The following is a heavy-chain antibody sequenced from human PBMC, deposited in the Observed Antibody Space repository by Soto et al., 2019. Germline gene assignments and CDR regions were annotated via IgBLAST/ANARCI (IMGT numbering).Heavy chain of an antibody. CDR1: GFTFSSYS. CDR2: ISSSSSYI. D-gene: IGHD2-2*01. Sequence: GGSLRLSCAASGFTFSSYSMNWVRQAPGKGLEWVSSISSSSSYIYYADSVKGRFTISRYNAKTSLYLQMNSLRAEDMAVYYCATDDAVGVPAATSTYSYYYGMDVWGQGTTVTVSS. CDR3: ATDDAVGVPAATSTYSYYYGMDV. J-gene: IGHJ6*02. V-gene: IGHV3-21*01.